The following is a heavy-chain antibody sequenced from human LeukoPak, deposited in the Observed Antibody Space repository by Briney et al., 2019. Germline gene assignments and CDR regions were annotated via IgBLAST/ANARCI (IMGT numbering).Heavy chain of an antibody. CDR1: GFTVSSNY. CDR3: ARLASRPI. Sequence: GGSLRLSCAASGFTVSSNYVSWVRQAPGKGLEWVSIIYETGNTDYADSVKGRFTISRDNSQNKVYLQMSSLRAEDTAVYYCARLASRPIWGRGTMVTVS. V-gene: IGHV3-53*01. D-gene: IGHD6-6*01. J-gene: IGHJ3*02. CDR2: IYETGNT.